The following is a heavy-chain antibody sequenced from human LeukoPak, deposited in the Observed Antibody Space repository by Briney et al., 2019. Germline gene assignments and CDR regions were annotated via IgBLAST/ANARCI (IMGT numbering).Heavy chain of an antibody. Sequence: SETLSLTCAVYGGSFSGHYWTWIRQPPGKGLEWIGESTHSGSTSYNPSLKSRITISVDTSKSQFSLKLTSMTAADTAVYHCARGRTGAAALDFWGPGALVTVSS. J-gene: IGHJ4*02. D-gene: IGHD2-2*01. V-gene: IGHV4-34*01. CDR2: STHSGST. CDR1: GGSFSGHY. CDR3: ARGRTGAAALDF.